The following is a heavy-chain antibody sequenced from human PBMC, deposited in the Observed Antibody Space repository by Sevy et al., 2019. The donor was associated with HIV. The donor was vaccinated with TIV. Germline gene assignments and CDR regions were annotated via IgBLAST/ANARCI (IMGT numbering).Heavy chain of an antibody. Sequence: GSLRLSCAASGFTFSSYAMSWVRQAPGKGLEWVSAISGSGGSTYYADSVKGRFTISRDNSKNTLYLQMNSLRAEDTAVYYCAKDGGYSQDEYYYYYGMDVWGQGTTVTVSS. CDR1: GFTFSSYA. D-gene: IGHD5-18*01. CDR3: AKDGGYSQDEYYYYYGMDV. J-gene: IGHJ6*02. CDR2: ISGSGGST. V-gene: IGHV3-23*01.